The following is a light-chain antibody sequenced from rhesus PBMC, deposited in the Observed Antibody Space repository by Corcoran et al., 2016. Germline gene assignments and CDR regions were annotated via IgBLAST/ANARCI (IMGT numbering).Light chain of an antibody. V-gene: IGKV1-22*01. J-gene: IGKJ2*01. CDR2: RAS. CDR3: LQYSSSPYS. CDR1: QGISSW. Sequence: DIQMTQSPSSLSASVGDKVTITCRASQGISSWLDWYQQKPGKAPKLLIYRASSLQSGVPSRFSGSGSWTDFTLTISSLQPEDFATYYCLQYSSSPYSFDQGTKVEIK.